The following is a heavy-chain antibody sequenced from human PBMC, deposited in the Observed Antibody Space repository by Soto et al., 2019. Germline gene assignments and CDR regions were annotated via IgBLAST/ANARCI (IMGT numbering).Heavy chain of an antibody. CDR3: ARDHGCSGGSCIVGLYYFDY. CDR1: GYTFTGYY. D-gene: IGHD2-15*01. Sequence: ASVKVSCKASGYTFTGYYMHWVRQAPGQGLEWMGWINPNSGGTNYAQKFQGWVTMTRDTSISTAYMELSRLRSDDTAVYYCARDHGCSGGSCIVGLYYFDYWGQGTLVTVSS. V-gene: IGHV1-2*04. J-gene: IGHJ4*02. CDR2: INPNSGGT.